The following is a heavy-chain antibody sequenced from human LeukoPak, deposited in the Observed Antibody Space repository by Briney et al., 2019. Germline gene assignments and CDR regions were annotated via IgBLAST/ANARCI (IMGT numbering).Heavy chain of an antibody. CDR1: GYTFTGYY. J-gene: IGHJ3*02. CDR2: INPSSGGT. CDR3: ARGTILEPFDI. Sequence: GASVKVSCKASGYTFTGYYVHWVRQAPGQGLEWMGWINPSSGGTSYEQSFQGRVIMISDTSISTAYMEVRRLTSDDTAVCYCARGTILEPFDIWGQGTMVTVSS. V-gene: IGHV1-2*02. D-gene: IGHD3-3*01.